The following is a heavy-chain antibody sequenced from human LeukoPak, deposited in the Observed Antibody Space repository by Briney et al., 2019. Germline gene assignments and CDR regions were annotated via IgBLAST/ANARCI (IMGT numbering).Heavy chain of an antibody. D-gene: IGHD6-6*01. Sequence: SETLSLTCAVYGGSFSGYYWSWIRQPPGKGLEWIGEIKDSGSANYNPSLKSRVFISVDTSKNQFSLKLRSVAAADTAVYYCARGKGYTTSSRHRGIDNWGQGTLVTVSS. V-gene: IGHV4-34*01. J-gene: IGHJ4*02. CDR3: ARGKGYTTSSRHRGIDN. CDR2: IKDSGSA. CDR1: GGSFSGYY.